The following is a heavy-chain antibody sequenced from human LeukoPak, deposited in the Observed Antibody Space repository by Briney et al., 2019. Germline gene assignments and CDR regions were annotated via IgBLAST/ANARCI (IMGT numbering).Heavy chain of an antibody. CDR3: ARTIGWSGSHDY. J-gene: IGHJ4*02. Sequence: SVKVSCKASGYTFTSYYMHWVRQAPGQGLEWMGGIIPIFGTANYAQKFQGRVTITADESTSTAYMELSSLRSEDTAVYYCARTIGWSGSHDYWGQGTLVTVSS. CDR2: IIPIFGTA. D-gene: IGHD1-26*01. CDR1: GYTFTSYY. V-gene: IGHV1-69*13.